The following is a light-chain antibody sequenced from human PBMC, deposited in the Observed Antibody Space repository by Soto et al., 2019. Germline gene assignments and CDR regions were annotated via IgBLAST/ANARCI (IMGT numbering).Light chain of an antibody. J-gene: IGLJ2*01. CDR2: EVS. CDR3: SSYTNSNTPVV. Sequence: QSALTQPASVSGSPGQSITISCTGTSSDVGGYNYVSWYQQHPGNAPKLVIYEVSNRPSGVSNRFSGSKSGNTASLTISGLQAEDEADYYCSSYTNSNTPVVFGGGTKVTVL. V-gene: IGLV2-14*01. CDR1: SSDVGGYNY.